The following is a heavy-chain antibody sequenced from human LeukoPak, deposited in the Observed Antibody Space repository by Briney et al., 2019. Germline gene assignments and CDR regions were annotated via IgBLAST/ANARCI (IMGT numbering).Heavy chain of an antibody. CDR1: GYTFTSYY. V-gene: IGHV1-8*01. Sequence: ASVKVSCKSSGYTFTSYYIKWVRQATGQGLEWMGWMNPNSGNTGYAQKFQGRVTMTRNTSISTAYMELSSLRSEDTAVYYCARPPDRQGRTVGATSPPRRNWFDPWGQGTLVTVSS. CDR3: ARPPDRQGRTVGATSPPRRNWFDP. D-gene: IGHD1-26*01. CDR2: MNPNSGNT. J-gene: IGHJ5*02.